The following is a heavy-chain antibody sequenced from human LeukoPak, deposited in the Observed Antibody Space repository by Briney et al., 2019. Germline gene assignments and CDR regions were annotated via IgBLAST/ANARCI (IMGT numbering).Heavy chain of an antibody. J-gene: IGHJ4*02. D-gene: IGHD5-24*01. V-gene: IGHV6-1*01. CDR3: ARSKRWPNFYFDY. CDR1: GDSVSSDNVV. Sequence: SQTLSLTCGISGDSVSSDNVVWHWIRQSPSRGLEWLGRTYYRSQWYSSYASSVKSRISINPDTSKNQFSLQVNSVTAADTAIYYCARSKRWPNFYFDYWGQGTLVTVSS. CDR2: TYYRSQWYS.